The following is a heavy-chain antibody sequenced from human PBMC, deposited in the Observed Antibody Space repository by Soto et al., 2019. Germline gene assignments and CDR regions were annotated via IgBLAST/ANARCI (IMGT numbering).Heavy chain of an antibody. CDR2: INPNSGGT. D-gene: IGHD5-18*01. Sequence: ASVKVSCKASGYTFTGYYMHWVRQAPGQGLEWMGWINPNSGGTNYAQKFQGRVTMTRDTSISTAYMELSRLRSDDTAVYYCARDQLATAIVLYYYYGMEVWGQGTTVTVSS. V-gene: IGHV1-2*02. CDR1: GYTFTGYY. J-gene: IGHJ6*02. CDR3: ARDQLATAIVLYYYYGMEV.